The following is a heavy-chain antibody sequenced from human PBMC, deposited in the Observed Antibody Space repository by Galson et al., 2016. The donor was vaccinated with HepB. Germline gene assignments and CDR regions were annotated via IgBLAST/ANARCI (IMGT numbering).Heavy chain of an antibody. CDR3: AALDHGRDV. Sequence: SLRLSCAASGFSFSTYWMTWVRQAPGKGLEWVANIKPDGSEKSYVDSVKGRFTISRDNAQNSLSLQMNSLRDEDTAVYYCAALDHGRDVWGQGNPGHRLL. CDR2: IKPDGSEK. CDR1: GFSFSTYW. D-gene: IGHD3/OR15-3a*01. J-gene: IGHJ6*02. V-gene: IGHV3-7*01.